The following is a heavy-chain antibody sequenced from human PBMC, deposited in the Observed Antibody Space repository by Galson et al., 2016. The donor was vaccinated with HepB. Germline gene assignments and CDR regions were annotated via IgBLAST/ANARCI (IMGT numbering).Heavy chain of an antibody. CDR2: ISFDGNNK. D-gene: IGHD1-7*01. CDR3: ARGETGTTLD. Sequence: SLRLSCAASGFTFYTFAMHWVRQSPGKGPECVAVISFDGNNKYYADSVRGRFSIYRDNPRNTLYLQMNSLTAEDTAVCYCARGETGTTLDWGQGSLVTFSS. CDR1: GFTFYTFA. V-gene: IGHV3-30-3*01. J-gene: IGHJ4*02.